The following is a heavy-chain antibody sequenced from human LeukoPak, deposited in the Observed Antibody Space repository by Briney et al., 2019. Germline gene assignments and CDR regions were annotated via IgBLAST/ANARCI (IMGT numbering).Heavy chain of an antibody. Sequence: GGSLRLSCAASGFTFRSYTMHWVRQAPGKGLEWVAVVSNDGGTTYYADADSVKGRFTISRDNSKNTLYLQMSSLRPEDAAVYFCARDLPPSGTYPYYYYGMDVWGRGTTVTVSS. CDR3: ARDLPPSGTYPYYYYGMDV. CDR2: VSNDGGTT. J-gene: IGHJ6*02. CDR1: GFTFRSYT. V-gene: IGHV3-30*04. D-gene: IGHD1-26*01.